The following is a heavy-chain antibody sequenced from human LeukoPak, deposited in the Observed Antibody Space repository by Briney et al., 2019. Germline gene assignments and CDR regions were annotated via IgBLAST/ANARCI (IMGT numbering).Heavy chain of an antibody. V-gene: IGHV1-18*01. J-gene: IGHJ6*02. D-gene: IGHD3-16*02. CDR1: GYTFTSYG. CDR2: ISAYNGNT. CDR3: ARADVWGSYRSVPYGMDV. Sequence: ASVKVSCKASGYTFTSYGISWVRQAPGQGLEWMGWISAYNGNTNYAQKLQGRVTMTTDTYTSTAYMELRSLRSDDTAVYYCARADVWGSYRSVPYGMDVWGQGTTVTVSS.